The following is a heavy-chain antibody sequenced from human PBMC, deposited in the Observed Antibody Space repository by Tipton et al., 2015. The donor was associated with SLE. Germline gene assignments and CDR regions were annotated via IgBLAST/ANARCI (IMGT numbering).Heavy chain of an antibody. Sequence: TLSLTCAVSGGSISSSNWWSWVRQPPGKGLEWIGEIYHSGSTNYNPSLKSRVTISVDKSKNQFSLKLISVTAADTAVYYCARVWRQLANYFDYWGQGTLVTVSS. D-gene: IGHD6-6*01. CDR3: ARVWRQLANYFDY. CDR2: IYHSGST. V-gene: IGHV4-4*02. CDR1: GGSISSSNW. J-gene: IGHJ4*02.